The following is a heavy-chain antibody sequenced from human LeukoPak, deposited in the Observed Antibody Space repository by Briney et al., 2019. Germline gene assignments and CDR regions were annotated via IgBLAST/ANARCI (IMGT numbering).Heavy chain of an antibody. D-gene: IGHD5-18*01. CDR3: ARAPLLAGGYSYYYYGMDV. V-gene: IGHV3-64*01. CDR2: ISSNGGST. Sequence: GGSLRLSCTASGFNFRNAWMCWVRQAPGKGLEYVSAISSNGGSTYYANSVKGRFTISRDNSKNTLYLQMGSLRAEDMAVYYCARAPLLAGGYSYYYYGMDVWGQGTTVTVSS. CDR1: GFNFRNAW. J-gene: IGHJ6*02.